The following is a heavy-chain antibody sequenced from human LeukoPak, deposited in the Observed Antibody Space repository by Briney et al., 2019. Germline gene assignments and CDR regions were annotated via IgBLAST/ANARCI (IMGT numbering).Heavy chain of an antibody. CDR3: AKDIEVFGVVIAPDY. D-gene: IGHD3-3*01. J-gene: IGHJ4*02. CDR1: GFTFSSYG. CDR2: IRYDGSNK. V-gene: IGHV3-30*02. Sequence: GGSLRLSCAASGFTFSSYGMHWVRQAPGKGLEWVAFIRYDGSNKYYADSVKGRFTISRDNSKNTLYLQMNSLRAEDTAVYYCAKDIEVFGVVIAPDYWGQGTLVTVSS.